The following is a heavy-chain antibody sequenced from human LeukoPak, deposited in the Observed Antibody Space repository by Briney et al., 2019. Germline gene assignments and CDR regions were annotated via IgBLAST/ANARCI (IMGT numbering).Heavy chain of an antibody. V-gene: IGHV4-34*01. D-gene: IGHD3-3*01. CDR2: INHSGST. Sequence: SETLSLTCAVYGGSFSGYYWSWIRQPPGKGLEWIGEINHSGSTNYNPSLKSRVTISVDTSKNQFPLKLSSVTAADTAVYYCARGVRRYDFWSGYYTGHAHFDYWGQGTLVTVSS. CDR3: ARGVRRYDFWSGYYTGHAHFDY. CDR1: GGSFSGYY. J-gene: IGHJ4*02.